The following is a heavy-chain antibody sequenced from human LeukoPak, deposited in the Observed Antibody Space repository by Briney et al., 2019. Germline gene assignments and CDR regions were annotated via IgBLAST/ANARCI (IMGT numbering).Heavy chain of an antibody. CDR3: AKLGCGGTRCYVNY. D-gene: IGHD2-2*01. J-gene: IGHJ4*02. CDR1: GFTFSSYG. V-gene: IGHV3-30*18. CDR2: IAYDGSKK. Sequence: GGSLRLSCVASGFTFSSYGMHWVRQAPGKGLEWVAVIAYDGSKKYYADSVKGRFTISRDNSKNTVYLQMNSLRAEDTAVYSCAKLGCGGTRCYVNYWGQGTLVTVSS.